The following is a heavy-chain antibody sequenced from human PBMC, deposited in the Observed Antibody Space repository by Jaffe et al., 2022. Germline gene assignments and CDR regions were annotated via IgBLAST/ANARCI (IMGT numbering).Heavy chain of an antibody. CDR3: ARESHIAAAGARNYYYYYYMDV. Sequence: QVQLQESGPGLVKPSQTLSLTCTVSGGSISSGSYYWSWIRQPAGKGLEWIGRIYTSGSTNYNPSLKSRVTISVDTSKNQFSLKLSSVTAADTAVYYCARESHIAAAGARNYYYYYYMDVWGKGTTVTVSS. D-gene: IGHD6-13*01. CDR1: GGSISSGSYY. V-gene: IGHV4-61*02. CDR2: IYTSGST. J-gene: IGHJ6*03.